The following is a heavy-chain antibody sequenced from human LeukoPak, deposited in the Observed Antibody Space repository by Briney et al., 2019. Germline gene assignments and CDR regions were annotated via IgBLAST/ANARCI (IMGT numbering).Heavy chain of an antibody. CDR3: AKGRLEGLSLLDY. J-gene: IGHJ4*02. D-gene: IGHD3-16*02. V-gene: IGHV3-48*01. CDR2: ITNSGNSK. CDR1: EFTFSSYS. Sequence: GGSLRLSCAASEFTFSSYSMNWVRQALGKGLEWVSYITNSGNSKSYADSVKGRFTISRDNTKNSLYLQMNGLSAEDTAVYYCAKGRLEGLSLLDYWGQGTLVTVSS.